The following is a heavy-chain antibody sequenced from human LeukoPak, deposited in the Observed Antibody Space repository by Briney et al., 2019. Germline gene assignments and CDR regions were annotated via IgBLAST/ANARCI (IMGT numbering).Heavy chain of an antibody. Sequence: GASVKVSCKAPGYTYSDYYMHWVRQAPGQGLEWMGWINPNSGGTNYAQKFQGRVTMTRDTSITTTYMELSRLTFDDTAVYYCAKSSGNSYMYNFDYWGQGTLVTVSS. J-gene: IGHJ4*02. CDR3: AKSSGNSYMYNFDY. CDR1: GYTYSDYY. V-gene: IGHV1-2*02. CDR2: INPNSGGT. D-gene: IGHD5-18*01.